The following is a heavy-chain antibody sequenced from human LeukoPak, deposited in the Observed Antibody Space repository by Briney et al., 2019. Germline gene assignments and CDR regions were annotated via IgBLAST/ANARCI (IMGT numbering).Heavy chain of an antibody. D-gene: IGHD6-19*01. V-gene: IGHV4-31*03. CDR3: AREGAPGIAVARY. CDR2: IYYSGST. J-gene: IGHJ4*02. Sequence: PSETLSLTCTVSGGSISSGGYYWSWIRQHPGKGLEWIGYIYYSGSTYYNPSLKSRVTISVDTSKNQFSLKLSSVTAADTAVYYCAREGAPGIAVARYWGQGTLVTVSS. CDR1: GGSISSGGYY.